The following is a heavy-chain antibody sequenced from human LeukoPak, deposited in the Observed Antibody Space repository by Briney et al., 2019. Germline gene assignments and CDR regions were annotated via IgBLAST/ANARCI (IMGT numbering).Heavy chain of an antibody. Sequence: SETPSLTCAVYGGSFSGYYWSWIRQPPGKGLEWIGEINHSGSTNYNPSLKSRVTISVDTSKDQFSLKLSSVTAADTAVYYCARGRMRYYDSSGYLSNWGQGTLVTVSS. D-gene: IGHD3-22*01. CDR1: GGSFSGYY. CDR3: ARGRMRYYDSSGYLSN. J-gene: IGHJ4*02. CDR2: INHSGST. V-gene: IGHV4-34*01.